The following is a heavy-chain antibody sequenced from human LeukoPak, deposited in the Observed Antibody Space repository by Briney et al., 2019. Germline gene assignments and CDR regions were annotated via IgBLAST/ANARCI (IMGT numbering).Heavy chain of an antibody. CDR1: GFTFSSYS. CDR3: ARDRSIAAAGRVFWFDP. D-gene: IGHD6-13*01. Sequence: GGSLRLSCAASGFTFSSYSMNWVRQAPGKGLVWVSRINSDGSSTSYADSVKGRFTISRDNAKNTLYLQMNSLRAEDTAVYYCARDRSIAAAGRVFWFDPWGQGTLVTVSS. V-gene: IGHV3-74*01. J-gene: IGHJ5*02. CDR2: INSDGSST.